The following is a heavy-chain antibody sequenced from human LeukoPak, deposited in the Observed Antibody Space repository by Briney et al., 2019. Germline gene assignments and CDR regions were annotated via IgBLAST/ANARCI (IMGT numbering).Heavy chain of an antibody. CDR2: IYTSGST. CDR1: GGSISRGGFY. D-gene: IGHD2-2*01. J-gene: IGHJ4*02. V-gene: IGHV4-61*02. CDR3: ARRYCSHISCYLEGYFDY. Sequence: SETLSLTSTVSGGSISRGGFYWSWIRQPAGKGLEWIGRIYTSGSTNYNPSLKSRVTISVDTSKNQFSLKLTSVTAADTAVYYCARRYCSHISCYLEGYFDYWGQGTLVTVSS.